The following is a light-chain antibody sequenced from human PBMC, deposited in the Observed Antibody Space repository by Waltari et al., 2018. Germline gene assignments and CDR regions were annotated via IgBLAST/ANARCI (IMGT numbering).Light chain of an antibody. CDR1: SSDVGGYNF. J-gene: IGLJ3*02. V-gene: IGLV2-8*01. CDR3: SSYGGNDNLV. CDR2: EVS. Sequence: QSALTQPPSASGSPGQSVTISCTGTSSDVGGYNFVSWYQQHPGKAPKVMFYEVSKRPSRVPVRFSGSKSSNTASLTVSGVQGEDEADYYCSSYGGNDNLVFGGGTKLTVL.